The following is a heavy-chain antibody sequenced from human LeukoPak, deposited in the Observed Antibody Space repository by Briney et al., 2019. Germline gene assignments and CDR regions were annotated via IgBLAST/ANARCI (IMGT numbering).Heavy chain of an antibody. CDR1: GGSFSGYS. CDR2: IYHSGST. J-gene: IGHJ4*02. V-gene: IGHV4-30-2*01. CDR3: ARTEVVTSNYFDY. D-gene: IGHD4-23*01. Sequence: SETLSLTCAVYGGSFSGYSWSWIRQPPGKGLEWIGYIYHSGSTYYNPSLKSRVTISVDRSKNQFSLKLSSVTAADTAVYYCARTEVVTSNYFDYWGQGTLVTVSS.